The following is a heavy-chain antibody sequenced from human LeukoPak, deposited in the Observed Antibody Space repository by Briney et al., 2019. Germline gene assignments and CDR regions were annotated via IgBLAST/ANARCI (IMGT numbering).Heavy chain of an antibody. J-gene: IGHJ4*02. V-gene: IGHV3-30*04. CDR2: ISYDGSNK. Sequence: GGSLRLSCAASGFTFSSYAMHWVRPAPGKGLEWVAVISYDGSNKYYADSVKGLFTISRDNPKNTLYLQMNSLRAEDTAVYYWASSLGWELLRAFDYWGQGTLVTVSS. CDR1: GFTFSSYA. CDR3: ASSLGWELLRAFDY. D-gene: IGHD1-26*01.